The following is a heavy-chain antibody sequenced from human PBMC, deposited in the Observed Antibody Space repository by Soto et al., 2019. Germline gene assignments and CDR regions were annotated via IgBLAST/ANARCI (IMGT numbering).Heavy chain of an antibody. J-gene: IGHJ6*02. CDR3: AKDRYSGSYGNVQYHYGMDV. CDR2: ISYDEKNK. D-gene: IGHD1-26*01. CDR1: GFIFSAYG. V-gene: IGHV3-30*18. Sequence: GSLRLSCAASGFIFSAYGMNWVRQAPGKGLECVAVISYDEKNKYFAGSVKGRFTISRDNSKNTLYLQMNSLRAEDTAVYYCAKDRYSGSYGNVQYHYGMDVWGQGTTVTVSS.